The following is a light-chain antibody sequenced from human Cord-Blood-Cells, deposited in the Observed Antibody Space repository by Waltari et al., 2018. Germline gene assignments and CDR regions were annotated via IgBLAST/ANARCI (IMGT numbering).Light chain of an antibody. CDR1: SSDVGSYHL. Sequence: QSALTQPASVSGSPGQSITIYCTGTSSDVGSYHLVSWYQQHPGKAPKLMIYEGSKRPSGVSNRFSGSKSGNTASLTISGLQAEDEADYYCCSYAGSSTFWVFGGGTKLTVL. V-gene: IGLV2-23*01. CDR3: CSYAGSSTFWV. CDR2: EGS. J-gene: IGLJ3*02.